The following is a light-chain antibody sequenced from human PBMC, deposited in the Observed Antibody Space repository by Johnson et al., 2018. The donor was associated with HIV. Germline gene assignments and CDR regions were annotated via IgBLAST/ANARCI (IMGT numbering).Light chain of an antibody. V-gene: IGLV1-51*02. J-gene: IGLJ1*01. CDR2: DNH. CDR3: GTWDNSLKAEV. CDR1: SSNIGNNY. Sequence: QSVLTQPPSVSAAPGQKVTISCSGSSSNIGNNYVSWYQQLPGTAPKLLIYDNHKRPSGIPDRFSGSKSGTSATLGITGLQTGDEADYYCGTWDNSLKAEVFGTGTKVTVL.